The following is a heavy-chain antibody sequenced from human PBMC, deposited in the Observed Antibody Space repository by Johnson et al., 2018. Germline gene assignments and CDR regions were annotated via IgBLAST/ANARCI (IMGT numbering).Heavy chain of an antibody. D-gene: IGHD4-17*01. V-gene: IGHV3-23*04. CDR1: GFTFSTYA. J-gene: IGHJ3*02. CDR3: AKDQAWTVTTPRPDAFDI. Sequence: EVQLVESGGGLVQPGGSLRLSCAASGFTFSTYAMSWVRQAPGKGLEWVSAISGGGGSTYYAGSVKGRFTISSDNSKNTLYLQMPSLRAEDTAVFYCAKDQAWTVTTPRPDAFDIWGQGTMVTVSS. CDR2: ISGGGGST.